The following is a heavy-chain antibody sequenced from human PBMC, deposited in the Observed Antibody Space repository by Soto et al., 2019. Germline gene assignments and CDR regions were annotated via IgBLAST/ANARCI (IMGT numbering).Heavy chain of an antibody. CDR2: ISYDGNNK. D-gene: IGHD6-19*01. V-gene: IGHV3-30-3*01. J-gene: IGHJ4*02. CDR3: AKGKYSSPTSGVDF. Sequence: QVQLVESGGGVVQPGGSLRLSCAASGFTFSAYPLFWVRQAPGKGLEWVAIISYDGNNKYYADSVKGRFTISRDNSKNTLYVQMNSLRGEDTAVYYCAKGKYSSPTSGVDFWGQGTLVSVSS. CDR1: GFTFSAYP.